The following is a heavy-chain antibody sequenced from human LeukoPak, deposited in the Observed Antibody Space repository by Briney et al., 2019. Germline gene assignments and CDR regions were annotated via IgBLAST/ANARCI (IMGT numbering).Heavy chain of an antibody. J-gene: IGHJ4*02. CDR2: INWNGGST. CDR3: ARRQQPGVGSYFDY. D-gene: IGHD6-13*01. Sequence: PGGSLRLSCAASGFTFDDYGMSWVRHAPGKGLEWVSGINWNGGSTGYADSVKGRFTISRDNAKNSLYLQMNSLRAEDTALYYCARRQQPGVGSYFDYWGQGTLVTVSS. V-gene: IGHV3-20*04. CDR1: GFTFDDYG.